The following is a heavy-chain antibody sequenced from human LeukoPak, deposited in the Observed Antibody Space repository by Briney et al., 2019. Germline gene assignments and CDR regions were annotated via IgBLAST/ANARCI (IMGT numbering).Heavy chain of an antibody. V-gene: IGHV1-2*02. CDR1: GYTFTGYY. D-gene: IGHD6-6*01. CDR2: INPNSGGT. Sequence: ASVKVSCKASGYTFTGYYMHWVRQAPGQGLEWMGWINPNSGGTNYAQKFQGRVTMTRDTSISTAYMELSRLRSDDTAVYYCARDGPYSSSSSVLFDYWGQGTLVTVSS. CDR3: ARDGPYSSSSSVLFDY. J-gene: IGHJ4*02.